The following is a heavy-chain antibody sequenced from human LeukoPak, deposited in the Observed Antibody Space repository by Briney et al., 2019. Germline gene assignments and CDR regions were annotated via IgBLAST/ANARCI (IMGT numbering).Heavy chain of an antibody. Sequence: GGSLRLSCAASGFTFNNYAMSWVRQAPGKGLEWVSAISGSGGSTYYADSVKVRFTISRDNSKNTLYLQMNSLRAEDTAVYYCATGRRGGGSCFDYWGQGTLVTVSS. CDR3: ATGRRGGGSCFDY. J-gene: IGHJ4*02. CDR2: ISGSGGST. D-gene: IGHD2-15*01. CDR1: GFTFNNYA. V-gene: IGHV3-23*01.